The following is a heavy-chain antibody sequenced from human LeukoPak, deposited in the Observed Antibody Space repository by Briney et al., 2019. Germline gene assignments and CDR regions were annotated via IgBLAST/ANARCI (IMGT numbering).Heavy chain of an antibody. V-gene: IGHV3-21*06. D-gene: IGHD3-16*01. CDR3: ARQITGFDY. CDR1: GFTFSSYS. Sequence: GGSLRLSCAASGFTFSSYSMNWARQAPGKGLEWVSSISSSSSYIYYADSVKGRFTISRDNAKNSFYLQMNSLRAEDTAVYYCARQITGFDYWGQGTLVTVSS. CDR2: ISSSSSYI. J-gene: IGHJ4*02.